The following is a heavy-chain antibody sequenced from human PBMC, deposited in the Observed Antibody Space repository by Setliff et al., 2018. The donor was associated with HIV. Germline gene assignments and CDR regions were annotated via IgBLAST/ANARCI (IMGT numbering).Heavy chain of an antibody. Sequence: GGSLRLSCAASGFTFSSYAMHWVRQAPGKGLEYVSAISSNGGSTYYADSVKGRFTISRDNAKNSLYLQMNSLRAEDTAVYYCARGLSSGPPADGFDIWGQGTMVTVSS. V-gene: IGHV3-64*04. J-gene: IGHJ3*02. CDR3: ARGLSSGPPADGFDI. CDR2: ISSNGGST. D-gene: IGHD3-22*01. CDR1: GFTFSSYA.